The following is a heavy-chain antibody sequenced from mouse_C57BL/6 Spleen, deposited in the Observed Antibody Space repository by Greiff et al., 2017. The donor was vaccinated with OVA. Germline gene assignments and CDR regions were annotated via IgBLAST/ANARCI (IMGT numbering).Heavy chain of an antibody. CDR3: ARSFFDGYYIHFDY. J-gene: IGHJ2*01. Sequence: VKLQQPGAELVKPGASVKLSCKASGYTFTSYWMHWVKQRPGRGLEWIGRIDPNSGGTKYNEKFKSKATLTVDKPSSTAYMQLSSLTSEDSAVYYCARSFFDGYYIHFDYWGQGTTLTVSS. V-gene: IGHV1-72*01. D-gene: IGHD2-3*01. CDR2: IDPNSGGT. CDR1: GYTFTSYW.